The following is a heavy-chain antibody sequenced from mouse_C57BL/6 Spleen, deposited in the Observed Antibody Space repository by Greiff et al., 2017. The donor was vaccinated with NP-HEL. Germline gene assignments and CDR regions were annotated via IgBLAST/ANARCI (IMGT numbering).Heavy chain of an antibody. V-gene: IGHV1-72*01. D-gene: IGHD1-1*01. CDR2: IDPNSGGT. Sequence: QVQLQQPGAELVKPGASVKLSCKASGYTFTSYWMHWVKQRPGRGLEWMGRIDPNSGGTKYNEKFKSKATLTVDKPSSTAYMQLSSLTSEDSAVYYCARRGYCGSSYYAMDYWGQGTSVTVSS. CDR3: ARRGYCGSSYYAMDY. CDR1: GYTFTSYW. J-gene: IGHJ4*01.